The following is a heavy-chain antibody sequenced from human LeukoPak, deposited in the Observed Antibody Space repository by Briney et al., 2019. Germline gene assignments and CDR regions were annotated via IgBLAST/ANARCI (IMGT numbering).Heavy chain of an antibody. Sequence: ASVKVSCKASGYTFTSYGISWVRQAPGQGLEWMGWISAYNGNTNYAQKLQGRVTMTTDTSTSTAYMELRSLRSDDTAVYYCARFSSSWADGGTDAFDIWGQGTMVTVSS. CDR2: ISAYNGNT. CDR3: ARFSSSWADGGTDAFDI. CDR1: GYTFTSYG. J-gene: IGHJ3*02. V-gene: IGHV1-18*01. D-gene: IGHD6-13*01.